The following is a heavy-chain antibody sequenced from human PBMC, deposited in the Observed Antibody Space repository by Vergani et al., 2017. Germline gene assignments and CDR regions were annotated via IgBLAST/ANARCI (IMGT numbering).Heavy chain of an antibody. Sequence: EVQLLESGGGLVQPGGSLRLSCAASGFTFSSYAMNWVRQAPGKGLEWVSSISSSSSYIYYADSVKGRFTISRDNAENSLYLQMNSLRAEDTAVYYCAAGADYDFWSGYPIIYGMDVWGQGTTVTVSS. D-gene: IGHD3-3*01. CDR2: ISSSSSYI. J-gene: IGHJ6*02. V-gene: IGHV3-21*01. CDR3: AAGADYDFWSGYPIIYGMDV. CDR1: GFTFSSYA.